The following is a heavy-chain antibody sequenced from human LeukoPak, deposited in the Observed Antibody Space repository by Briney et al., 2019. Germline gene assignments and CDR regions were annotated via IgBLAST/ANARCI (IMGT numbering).Heavy chain of an antibody. D-gene: IGHD4-17*01. Sequence: SETLSLTCSVSGVSISTSYWSWIRQPPGKGLEWIGYIHYSGDTNYNPSLKSRVTMSADTSKNQFSLTLSSVTAADAAVYYCRRGTVTTANFDCWGQGTLDTVSS. J-gene: IGHJ4*02. CDR1: GVSISTSY. CDR3: RRGTVTTANFDC. V-gene: IGHV4-59*01. CDR2: IHYSGDT.